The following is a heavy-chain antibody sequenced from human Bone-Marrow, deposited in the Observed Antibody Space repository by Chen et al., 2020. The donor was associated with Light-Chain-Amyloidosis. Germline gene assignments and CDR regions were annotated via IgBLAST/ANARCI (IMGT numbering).Heavy chain of an antibody. CDR3: AKERTVGYSNTYHTFDY. V-gene: IGHV3-30*18. J-gene: IGHJ4*02. CDR1: GFTFSNYG. CDR2: ISYDGSPK. Sequence: VQLVESGGGVVQPGRSLRLSCEASGFTFSNYGMHWVRQAPGKGLEWVALISYDGSPKYYRDSVKGRFTVSRDNSRNTLYLQMNSLRTEDTAVYFCAKERTVGYSNTYHTFDYWGQGTLVTVSS. D-gene: IGHD4-4*01.